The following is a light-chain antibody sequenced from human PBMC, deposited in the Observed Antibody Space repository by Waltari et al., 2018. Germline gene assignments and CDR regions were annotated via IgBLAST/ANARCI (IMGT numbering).Light chain of an antibody. V-gene: IGLV8-61*01. CDR3: ALYMGSGIWV. Sequence: QTVVTQEPSLSVSPGGAVTLTCALSSGPLSTTSYATWYQQTPGQAPRTLVYKANARSSGVPDRFSGSILGNTAAPTITGAQADDESDYYCALYMGSGIWVFGGGTRLTVL. CDR2: KAN. CDR1: SGPLSTTSY. J-gene: IGLJ3*02.